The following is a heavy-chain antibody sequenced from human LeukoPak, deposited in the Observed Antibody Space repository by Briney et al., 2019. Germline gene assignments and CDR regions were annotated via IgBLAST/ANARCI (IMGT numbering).Heavy chain of an antibody. CDR2: IASDGGAK. CDR1: GFSFSNHG. J-gene: IGHJ4*02. Sequence: GTSLRLSCVASGFSFSNHGMHWVRQAPGKGLEWVSVIASDGGAKFYADSAKGRFTLSRDNPKNMFFLQMNLLTVEDTAIYYCAREATWGQWYFDHWGQGTLVTVSS. CDR3: AREATWGQWYFDH. D-gene: IGHD6-19*01. V-gene: IGHV3-30*03.